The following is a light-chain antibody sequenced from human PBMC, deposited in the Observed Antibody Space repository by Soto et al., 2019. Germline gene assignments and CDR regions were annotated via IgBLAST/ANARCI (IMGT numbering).Light chain of an antibody. V-gene: IGKV3-20*01. CDR2: GAS. CDR3: QQYGSSGT. CDR1: QSIATSQ. Sequence: EMVLTQSPGTLSLSPGERATLFCRASQSIATSQLAWYQQKPGQAPRLLIGASTRATGIPDRFSGSGSGTDFTLTISRLEPEDFAVYYCQQYGSSGTFGQGTKVDIK. J-gene: IGKJ1*01.